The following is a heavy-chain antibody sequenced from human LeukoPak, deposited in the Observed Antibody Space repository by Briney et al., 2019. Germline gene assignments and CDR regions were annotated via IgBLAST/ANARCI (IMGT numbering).Heavy chain of an antibody. Sequence: PGGSLRLSCAASGFTFSPYGMNWVRQAPGKGLEWVSSISSSSSYIYYAESVKGRFTISRDNAKNSLYLQMNSLRAEDTAVYYCARGHSSGWYLDRVYFDLWGRGTLVTVSS. CDR3: ARGHSSGWYLDRVYFDL. CDR1: GFTFSPYG. D-gene: IGHD6-19*01. J-gene: IGHJ2*01. CDR2: ISSSSSYI. V-gene: IGHV3-21*01.